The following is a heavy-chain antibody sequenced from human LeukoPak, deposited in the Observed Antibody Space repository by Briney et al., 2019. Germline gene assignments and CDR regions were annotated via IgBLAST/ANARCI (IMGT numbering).Heavy chain of an antibody. CDR3: AREYSGYDWGQFDY. J-gene: IGHJ4*02. CDR2: IIPIFGTA. Sequence: SVKVSCKASGYTFSSYAISWVRQAPGQGLEWMGGIIPIFGTANYAQKLQGRVTMTTDTSTSTAYMELRSLRSDDTAVYYCAREYSGYDWGQFDYWGQGTLVTVSS. V-gene: IGHV1-69*05. CDR1: GYTFSSYA. D-gene: IGHD5-12*01.